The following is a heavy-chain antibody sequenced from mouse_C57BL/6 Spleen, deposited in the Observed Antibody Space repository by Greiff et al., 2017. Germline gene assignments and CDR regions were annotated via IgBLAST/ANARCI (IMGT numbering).Heavy chain of an antibody. V-gene: IGHV5-17*01. D-gene: IGHD2-3*01. CDR2: ISSGSSTI. Sequence: EVKVEESGGGLVKPGGSLKLSCAASGFTFSDYGMHWVRQAPEKGLEWVAYISSGSSTIYYADTVKGRFTISRDNAKNTLFLQMTSLRSEDTAMYYCARTIYDGYYVDYAMDYWGQGTSVTVSS. J-gene: IGHJ4*01. CDR3: ARTIYDGYYVDYAMDY. CDR1: GFTFSDYG.